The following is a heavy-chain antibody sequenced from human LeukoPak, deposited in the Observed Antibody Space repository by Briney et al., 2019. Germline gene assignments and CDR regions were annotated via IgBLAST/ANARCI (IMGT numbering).Heavy chain of an antibody. J-gene: IGHJ4*02. CDR1: GGSISSGDYY. CDR3: AGGWSPYYFGY. Sequence: SETLSLTCTVSGGSISSGDYYWSWIRQPPGKGLEWIGYIYYSGSTYYNPSLKSRVTISVDTSKNQFSLKLSSVTAADTAVYYCAGGWSPYYFGYWGQGTLVTVSS. D-gene: IGHD6-13*01. CDR2: IYYSGST. V-gene: IGHV4-30-4*01.